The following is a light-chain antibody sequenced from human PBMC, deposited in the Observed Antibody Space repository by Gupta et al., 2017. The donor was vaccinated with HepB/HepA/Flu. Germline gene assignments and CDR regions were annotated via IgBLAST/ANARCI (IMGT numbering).Light chain of an antibody. CDR1: QDISND. J-gene: IGKJ4*01. CDR3: QQYDNLPLT. CDR2: DAS. Sequence: IQMTQSPSSLPASVGDRVTITCQASQDISNDLTWYQQKPGKAPKLLIYDASNLETGVPSRFSGSGSGTDFTFTISSLQPEDIATYYCQQYDNLPLTFGRGTKVEIK. V-gene: IGKV1-33*01.